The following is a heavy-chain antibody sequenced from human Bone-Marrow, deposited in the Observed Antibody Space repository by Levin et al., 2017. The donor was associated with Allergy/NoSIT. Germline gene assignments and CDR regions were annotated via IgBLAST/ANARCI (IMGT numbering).Heavy chain of an antibody. CDR2: TSYDGTHK. Sequence: GGSLRLSCAVSGFIFSSYTFHWVRQAPGKGLEWVAITSYDGTHKYYADSVKGRFTISRDSSKNTLYLQMSSLRPEDTAVYYCARDLYSGSYYLGTFDIWGQGTVVTVSS. D-gene: IGHD1-26*01. CDR3: ARDLYSGSYYLGTFDI. CDR1: GFIFSSYT. J-gene: IGHJ3*02. V-gene: IGHV3-30*04.